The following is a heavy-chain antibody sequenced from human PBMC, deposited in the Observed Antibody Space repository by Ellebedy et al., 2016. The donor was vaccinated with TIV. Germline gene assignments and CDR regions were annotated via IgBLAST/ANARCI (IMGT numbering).Heavy chain of an antibody. CDR3: ARTRRGGVLLALGRAGDY. CDR2: INHSGST. D-gene: IGHD4-23*01. Sequence: SETLSLTXAVYGGSFSGYYWSWIRQPPGKGLEWIGEINHSGSTNYNPSLKSRVTISVDTSKNQFSLKLSSVTAADTAVYYCARTRRGGVLLALGRAGDYWGQGTLVTVSS. CDR1: GGSFSGYY. V-gene: IGHV4-34*01. J-gene: IGHJ4*02.